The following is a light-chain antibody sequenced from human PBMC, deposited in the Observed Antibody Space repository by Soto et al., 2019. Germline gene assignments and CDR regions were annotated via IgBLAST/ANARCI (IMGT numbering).Light chain of an antibody. CDR3: AAWDDSLNVHYV. Sequence: QSVLTQPPPASGTPGQRVTISCSGSSSNIGSNTVNWYQQLPGTAPKLLIYSNNQRPSGVPDRFSGSKSGTSASQAISGLQSEDEADYYCAAWDDSLNVHYVFGTGTKVTVL. CDR1: SSNIGSNT. CDR2: SNN. J-gene: IGLJ1*01. V-gene: IGLV1-44*01.